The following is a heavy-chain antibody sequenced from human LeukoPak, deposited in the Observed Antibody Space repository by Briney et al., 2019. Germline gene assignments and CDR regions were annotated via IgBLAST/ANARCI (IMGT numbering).Heavy chain of an antibody. J-gene: IGHJ4*02. CDR2: IWYDGSNK. CDR3: ARAPRDGYNFDY. CDR1: GFTFSSYG. V-gene: IGHV3-33*01. D-gene: IGHD5-24*01. Sequence: PGGSLRLSCAASGFTFSSYGMHWVRQAPGKGLEWVAVIWYDGSNKYYADSVKGRFTISRDNSKNTLYLQMNSLRAEDTAVYYCARAPRDGYNFDYWGQGTLVTVSS.